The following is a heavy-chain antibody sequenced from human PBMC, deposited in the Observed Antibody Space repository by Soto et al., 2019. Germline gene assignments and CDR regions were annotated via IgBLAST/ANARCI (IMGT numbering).Heavy chain of an antibody. CDR2: IIPIFGTA. CDR1: GGTFSSYA. J-gene: IGHJ6*02. Sequence: ASVKVSCKASGGTFSSYAISWVRQAPGQGLEWMGGIIPIFGTANYAQKFQGRVTITADESTSTAYMELSSLRSEDTAVYYCARAITIFGVVSERYGMDVWGQGTTVTVSS. CDR3: ARAITIFGVVSERYGMDV. V-gene: IGHV1-69*13. D-gene: IGHD3-3*01.